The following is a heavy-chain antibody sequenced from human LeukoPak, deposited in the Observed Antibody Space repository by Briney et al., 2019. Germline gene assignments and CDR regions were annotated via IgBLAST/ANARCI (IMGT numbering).Heavy chain of an antibody. Sequence: GGALRLSFAASGFTFTTYWMRLVRQAPGKGLERVANINQGGSEKYYVDSVKGRFTISRDNAKNSVYLQMNSLRAEDTAVYYCARTPFRMKYYFDYWGQGTLVTVSS. D-gene: IGHD2-21*01. J-gene: IGHJ4*02. CDR3: ARTPFRMKYYFDY. V-gene: IGHV3-7*03. CDR1: GFTFTTYW. CDR2: INQGGSEK.